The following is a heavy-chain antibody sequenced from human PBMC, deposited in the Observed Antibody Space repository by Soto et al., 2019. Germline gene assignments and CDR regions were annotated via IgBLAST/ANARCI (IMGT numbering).Heavy chain of an antibody. Sequence: QLQLQESGPGLVKPSETLSLTCTVSGGSISSSSYYWGWIRQPPGKGLEWIGSIYYSGSTYYNPSLKSRVTISVDTSKNQFSLKLSSVTAADTAVYYCARQSEDDSRDFDYWGQGTLVTVSS. CDR2: IYYSGST. J-gene: IGHJ4*02. V-gene: IGHV4-39*01. CDR3: ARQSEDDSRDFDY. D-gene: IGHD3-22*01. CDR1: GGSISSSSYY.